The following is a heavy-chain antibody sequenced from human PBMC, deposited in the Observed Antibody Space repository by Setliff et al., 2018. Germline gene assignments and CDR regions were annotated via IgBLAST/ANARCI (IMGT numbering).Heavy chain of an antibody. CDR2: VIQGGSGV. V-gene: IGHV3-23*01. Sequence: PGESLTISCVGSGFTFKDYTMVWVRQVPGKGLEWVAGVIQGGSGVYADSVKGRFIISRDNSKNSCFLQMNNLRVEDTATYYCAKDTVNDGIWDFDSWGQGIVVT. CDR3: AKDTVNDGIWDFDS. CDR1: GFTFKDYT. J-gene: IGHJ4*02. D-gene: IGHD4-17*01.